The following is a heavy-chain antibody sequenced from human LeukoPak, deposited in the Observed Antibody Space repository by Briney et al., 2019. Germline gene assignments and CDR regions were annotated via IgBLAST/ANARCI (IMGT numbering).Heavy chain of an antibody. D-gene: IGHD5-18*01. CDR2: IYYSGST. CDR1: GGSISSSSYY. Sequence: PSETLSLTCTVSGGSISSSSYYWGWIRQPPGKGLEWIGYIYYSGSTNYNPSLKSRVTISVDTSKNQFSLKLSSVTAADTAVYYCARDGYSYGHEYYMDVWGKGTTVTISS. CDR3: ARDGYSYGHEYYMDV. V-gene: IGHV4-61*01. J-gene: IGHJ6*03.